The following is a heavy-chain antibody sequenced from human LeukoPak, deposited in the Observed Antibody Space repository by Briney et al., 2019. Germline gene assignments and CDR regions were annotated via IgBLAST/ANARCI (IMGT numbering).Heavy chain of an antibody. J-gene: IGHJ4*02. CDR3: VTYYFDSSGPKKNY. CDR1: GGSIRNSSFY. Sequence: SETLSLTCAVSGGSIRNSSFYWGWIRQPPGKGLEWIASIYNSGTTYYNPSIKSRITIFVDTSKKQFSLKLSSVTAADTAVYYCVTYYFDSSGPKKNYWGQGTLVTVSS. D-gene: IGHD3-22*01. CDR2: IYNSGTT. V-gene: IGHV4-39*01.